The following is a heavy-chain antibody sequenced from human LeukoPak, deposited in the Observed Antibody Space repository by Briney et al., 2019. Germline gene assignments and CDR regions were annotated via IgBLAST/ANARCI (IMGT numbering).Heavy chain of an antibody. V-gene: IGHV1-8*01. CDR2: MNPNSGNT. Sequence: GASVKVSCKASGYTFTSYDINWVRQATGQGLEWMGWMNPNSGNTGYAQKFQGRVTMTRNTSISTAYMELSSLRSEDTAVYYCARGRGRRFGELARFDPWGQGTLVTVSS. CDR1: GYTFTSYD. D-gene: IGHD3-10*01. CDR3: ARGRGRRFGELARFDP. J-gene: IGHJ5*02.